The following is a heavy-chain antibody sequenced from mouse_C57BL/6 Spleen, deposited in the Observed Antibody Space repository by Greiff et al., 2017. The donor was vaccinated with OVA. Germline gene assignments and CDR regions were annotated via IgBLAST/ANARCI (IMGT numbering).Heavy chain of an antibody. V-gene: IGHV1-15*01. CDR2: IDPETGGT. J-gene: IGHJ3*01. CDR1: GYTFTDYE. CDR3: TDYYGSSYGAY. D-gene: IGHD1-1*01. Sequence: VKLKESGAELVRPGASVTLSCKASGYTFTDYEMHWVKQTPVHGLEWIGAIDPETGGTAYNQKFKGKAILTADKSSSTAYMELRSLTSEDSAVYYCTDYYGSSYGAYWGQGTLVTVSA.